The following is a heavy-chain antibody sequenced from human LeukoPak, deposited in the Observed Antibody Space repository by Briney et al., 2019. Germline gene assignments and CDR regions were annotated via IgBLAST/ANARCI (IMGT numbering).Heavy chain of an antibody. Sequence: SVTLSLTCTVSGGSISSYYWSWIRQPPGKGLEWVGYIYYSGSTNYNPSLKSRVTISVDTSKNQFSLKLSSVTAADTAVYYCARDLRGYCSSTSCWYWFDPWGQGTLVTVSS. CDR1: GGSISSYY. D-gene: IGHD2-2*01. V-gene: IGHV4-59*01. J-gene: IGHJ5*02. CDR2: IYYSGST. CDR3: ARDLRGYCSSTSCWYWFDP.